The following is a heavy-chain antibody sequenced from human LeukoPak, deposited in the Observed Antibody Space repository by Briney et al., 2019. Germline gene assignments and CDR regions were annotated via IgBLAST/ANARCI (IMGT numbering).Heavy chain of an antibody. D-gene: IGHD6-19*01. CDR1: VGAISSVNW. CDR2: TFHSGST. V-gene: IGHV4-4*02. Sequence: PSGTLCLTPAVSVGAISSVNWWGWFGQPPGKGLDWIGETFHSGSTNYNPSLKSRVPKPVDQSKNKFSLTLRPVTAADTAVDYCARVPTFTGSSGWYPFDSWGQGTLVTVSS. CDR3: ARVPTFTGSSGWYPFDS. J-gene: IGHJ4*02.